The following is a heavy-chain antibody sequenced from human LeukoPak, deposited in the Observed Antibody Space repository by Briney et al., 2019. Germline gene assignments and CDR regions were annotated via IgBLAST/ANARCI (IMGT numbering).Heavy chain of an antibody. V-gene: IGHV5-51*01. CDR1: VSSFTSYW. Sequence: GEPLKISCKGSVSSFTSYWIGWVRQMPGKGLEWMGIIYPGDSDTRYSPSFQGQVTISADKSISTAYLQWSSLKASDTAMYYCARSLYNWNYLDYWGQGTLVTVSS. D-gene: IGHD1-20*01. J-gene: IGHJ4*02. CDR2: IYPGDSDT. CDR3: ARSLYNWNYLDY.